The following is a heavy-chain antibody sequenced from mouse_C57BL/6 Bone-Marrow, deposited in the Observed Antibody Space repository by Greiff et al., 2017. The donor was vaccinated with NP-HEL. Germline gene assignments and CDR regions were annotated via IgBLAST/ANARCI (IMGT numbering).Heavy chain of an antibody. J-gene: IGHJ3*01. CDR1: GYSITSCYY. V-gene: IGHV3-6*01. CDR2: ISYDGSN. CDR3: AQLDPWLAY. D-gene: IGHD1-3*01. Sequence: EVKLQESGPGLVKPSQSLSLTCSVTGYSITSCYYWNWIRQFPGNILEWMGYISYDGSNNYNPSLKNRISITLDTSKNQFFLKLDSVTTEDTTTYYCAQLDPWLAYWGQGTLVTVSA.